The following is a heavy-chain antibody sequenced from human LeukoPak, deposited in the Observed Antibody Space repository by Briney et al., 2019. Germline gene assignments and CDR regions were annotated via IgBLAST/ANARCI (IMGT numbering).Heavy chain of an antibody. CDR1: GFTVSSNY. Sequence: GGSLRLSCAASGFTVSSNYMSWVRQAPGKVLEWVSAIINNGGSTYYADSVKGRFTISRDNSKNTLYLQMNSLRAEDTAVYYCAPRPRGAMVSFDYWGQGTLVTVSS. J-gene: IGHJ4*02. CDR3: APRPRGAMVSFDY. CDR2: IINNGGST. D-gene: IGHD3-10*01. V-gene: IGHV3-23*01.